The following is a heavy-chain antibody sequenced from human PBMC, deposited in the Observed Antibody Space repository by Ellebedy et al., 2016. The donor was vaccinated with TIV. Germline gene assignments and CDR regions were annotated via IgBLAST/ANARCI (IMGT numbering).Heavy chain of an antibody. CDR1: GFTFSNAW. Sequence: GESLKISXAASGFTFSNAWMSWVRQAPGKGLEWVGRIKSKTDGGTTDYAAPVKGRFTISRDNAKNSLYLQMNSLRAEDTAVYYCATWPGDKNDYWGQGTLVTVSS. J-gene: IGHJ4*02. D-gene: IGHD3-16*01. CDR3: ATWPGDKNDY. CDR2: IKSKTDGGTT. V-gene: IGHV3-15*01.